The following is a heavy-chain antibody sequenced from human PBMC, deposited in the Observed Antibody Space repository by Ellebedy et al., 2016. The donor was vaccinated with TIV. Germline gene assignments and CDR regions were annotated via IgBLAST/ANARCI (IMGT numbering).Heavy chain of an antibody. CDR3: ATWGNDAFYF. CDR2: ISAGGGTT. V-gene: IGHV3-23*01. D-gene: IGHD7-27*01. CDR1: GFIFSTYA. Sequence: LSLTCAASGFIFSTYAMSWVRQAPGKGLEWVSSISAGGGTTYYADSVKGRFTISRENSKNTLYLQMNSLRAEDTAVYYCATWGNDAFYFWGQGTKVTVFS. J-gene: IGHJ3*01.